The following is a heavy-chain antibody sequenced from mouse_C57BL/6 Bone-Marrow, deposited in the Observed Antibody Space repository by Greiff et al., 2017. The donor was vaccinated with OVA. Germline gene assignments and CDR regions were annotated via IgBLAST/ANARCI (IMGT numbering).Heavy chain of an antibody. J-gene: IGHJ2*01. V-gene: IGHV1-67*01. CDR2: ITTYSGNT. CDR1: GYTFTDYA. D-gene: IGHD4-1*01. CDR3: ARGVGRWYFDY. Sequence: VQLQQSGPELVRPGVSVKISCKGSGYTFTDYAMHWVRQSHAKSLEWIGVITTYSGNTNYNQKFKGKATMTVEKSSSTAYMELARLTSEYSAIYYCARGVGRWYFDYWGQGTTLTVSS.